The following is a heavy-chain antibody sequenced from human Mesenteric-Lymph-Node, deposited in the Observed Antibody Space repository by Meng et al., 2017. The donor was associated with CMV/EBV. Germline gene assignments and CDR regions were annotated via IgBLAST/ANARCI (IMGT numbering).Heavy chain of an antibody. CDR2: IIPIFGTA. CDR1: GGTFSSYA. D-gene: IGHD6-13*01. V-gene: IGHV1-69*05. Sequence: SVKVSCKASGGTFSSYAISWVRQAPGQGLEWMGGIIPIFGTANYAQKFQGRVTITTDESTSTAYMELSSLRSEDTAVYYCARHGEAGAASWGVYYYYYAMDVWGQGTTVTVSS. CDR3: ARHGEAGAASWGVYYYYYAMDV. J-gene: IGHJ6*02.